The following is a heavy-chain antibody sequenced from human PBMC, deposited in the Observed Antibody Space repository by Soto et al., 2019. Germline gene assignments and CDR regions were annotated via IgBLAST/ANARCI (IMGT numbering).Heavy chain of an antibody. J-gene: IGHJ4*02. Sequence: GGSLRLSCAASGFTFSSYSMNWVRQAPGKGLEWVSSISSSSSYIYYADSVKGRFTISRDNAKNSLYLQMNSLRAEDTAVYYCARGFDYYDSSGHYPPYFDYWGQGTLVTVSS. V-gene: IGHV3-21*01. D-gene: IGHD3-22*01. CDR2: ISSSSSYI. CDR1: GFTFSSYS. CDR3: ARGFDYYDSSGHYPPYFDY.